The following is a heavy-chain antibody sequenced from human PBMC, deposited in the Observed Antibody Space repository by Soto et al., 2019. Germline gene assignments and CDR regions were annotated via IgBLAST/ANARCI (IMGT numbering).Heavy chain of an antibody. J-gene: IGHJ5*02. CDR1: GGSFSGYY. CDR3: ARGRGELGYCSSTSCPRAAWFDP. Sequence: QVQLQKWGAGLLKPSETLSLTCAVYGGSFSGYYWSWIRQPPGKGLEWIGEINHSGSTNYNPSLKSRVTISVDTSKNQFSLKLSSVTAADTAVYYCARGRGELGYCSSTSCPRAAWFDPWGQGTLVTVSS. D-gene: IGHD2-2*01. CDR2: INHSGST. V-gene: IGHV4-34*01.